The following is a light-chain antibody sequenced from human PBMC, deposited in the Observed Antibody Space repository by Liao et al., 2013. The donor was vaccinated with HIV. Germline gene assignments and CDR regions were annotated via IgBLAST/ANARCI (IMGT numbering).Light chain of an antibody. CDR2: QDN. Sequence: SYVLTQPPSVSVAPGETAKITCGGDDIATKSVHWYQQKAGQAPVLVIYQDNKRPSGIPDRFSGSTSGNTATLTISGTQAMDEADYYCQAWDSSTGVFGGGTKLTVL. J-gene: IGLJ3*02. V-gene: IGLV3-21*01. CDR1: DIATKS. CDR3: QAWDSSTGV.